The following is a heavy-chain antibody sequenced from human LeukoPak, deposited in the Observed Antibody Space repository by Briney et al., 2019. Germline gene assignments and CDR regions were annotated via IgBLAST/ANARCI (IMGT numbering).Heavy chain of an antibody. V-gene: IGHV3-33*01. CDR1: GFTFSSYG. CDR3: ARGYGSGSSIFDY. CDR2: IWYDGSNK. D-gene: IGHD3-10*01. Sequence: GGSLRLSCAASGFTFSSYGVHWVRQAPGKGLEWVAVIWYDGSNKYYADSVKGRFTISRDNSKNTLYLQMNSLRAEDTAVYYCARGYGSGSSIFDYWGQGTLVTVSS. J-gene: IGHJ4*02.